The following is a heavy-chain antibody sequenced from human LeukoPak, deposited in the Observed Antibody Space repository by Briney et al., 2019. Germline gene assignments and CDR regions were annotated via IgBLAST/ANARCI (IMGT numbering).Heavy chain of an antibody. CDR1: GYTFTGYY. V-gene: IGHV1-2*02. Sequence: GASVKVSCKASGYTFTGYYMHWVRQAPGQGLEWMGWINPNSGGTNYAQKFQGRVTMTRDTSISTAYMELSRPRSDDTAIYYCARDDNSGYYSFDYWGQGTLVTVSS. CDR2: INPNSGGT. D-gene: IGHD3-22*01. CDR3: ARDDNSGYYSFDY. J-gene: IGHJ4*02.